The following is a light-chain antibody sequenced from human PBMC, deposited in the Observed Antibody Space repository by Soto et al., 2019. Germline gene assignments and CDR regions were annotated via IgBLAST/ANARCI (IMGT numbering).Light chain of an antibody. CDR2: DNN. J-gene: IGLJ2*01. CDR3: GSWDSSQRGV. Sequence: QSVLTQPPSVSGAPGQTVTISCSGSSSNIGNNYVSWYQQLPGTAPKLLIYDNNKRPSGIPDRFSGSKSGTSATLGITGLRAGDDAYYYGGSWDSSQRGVFGGGTKVTVL. V-gene: IGLV1-51*01. CDR1: SSNIGNNY.